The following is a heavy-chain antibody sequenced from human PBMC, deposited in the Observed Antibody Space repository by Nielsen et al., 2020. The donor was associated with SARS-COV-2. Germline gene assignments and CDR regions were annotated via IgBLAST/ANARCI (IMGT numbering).Heavy chain of an antibody. CDR1: GGTFSRYG. V-gene: IGHV1-69*06. CDR3: ARSNRRSGSDAFDI. J-gene: IGHJ3*02. Sequence: SVKVSCKASGGTFSRYGISWVRQAPGQGLEWMGGIIPIFGTANYAQKFQGRVTITADKSTSTAYMELSSLRSEDTAVYYCARSNRRSGSDAFDIWGQGTMGTVSS. D-gene: IGHD3-3*01. CDR2: IIPIFGTA.